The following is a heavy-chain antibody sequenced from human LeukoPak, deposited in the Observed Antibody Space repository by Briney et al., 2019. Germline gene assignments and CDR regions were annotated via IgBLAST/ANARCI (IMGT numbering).Heavy chain of an antibody. CDR2: SSGSGRTI. D-gene: IGHD5-18*01. J-gene: IGHJ4*02. V-gene: IGHV3-23*01. Sequence: QPGGSMRLSCAASGFILSNHAMSWVRQAPGKGLQWIAVSSGSGRTIEYEDSVKGRFTISRDNSKNTLSLQMNSLRVEVTAIYYCTKNVMVKRYIDYWGQGTVVTVSS. CDR3: TKNVMVKRYIDY. CDR1: GFILSNHA.